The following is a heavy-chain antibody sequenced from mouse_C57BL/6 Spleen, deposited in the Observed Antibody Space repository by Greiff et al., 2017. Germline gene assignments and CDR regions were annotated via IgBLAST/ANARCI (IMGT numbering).Heavy chain of an antibody. Sequence: QVQLKQSGAELARPGASVKLSCKASGYTFTSYGISWVKQRTGQGLEWIGEIYPRSGNTYYNEKFKGKATLTADKSSSTAYMELRSLTSEDSAVYFCAREEGYFDYWRQGTTLTVSS. V-gene: IGHV1-81*01. CDR3: AREEGYFDY. J-gene: IGHJ2*01. CDR1: GYTFTSYG. CDR2: IYPRSGNT.